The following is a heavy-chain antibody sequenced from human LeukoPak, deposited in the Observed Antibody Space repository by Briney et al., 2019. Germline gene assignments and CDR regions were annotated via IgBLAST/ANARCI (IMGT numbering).Heavy chain of an antibody. J-gene: IGHJ3*02. CDR3: AADYYDSSGYSLDAFDI. D-gene: IGHD3-22*01. Sequence: GGSLRLSCAASGFTFSSYSMNWVRQAPGKGLEWVSSISSSSSYIYYADSVKGRFTISRDNSKNTLYLQINSLRAEDTAVYYCAADYYDSSGYSLDAFDIWGQGTMVTVSS. CDR2: ISSSSSYI. CDR1: GFTFSSYS. V-gene: IGHV3-21*04.